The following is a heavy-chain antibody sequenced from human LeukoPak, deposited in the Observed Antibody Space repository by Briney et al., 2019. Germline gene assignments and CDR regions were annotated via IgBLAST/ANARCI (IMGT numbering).Heavy chain of an antibody. D-gene: IGHD2-21*01. CDR1: GASISSYY. CDR3: ARAGASYSFDY. Sequence: SETLSLTCSVSGASISSYYWSWIRQPPGKGLEWIGYLFHSGSTNYNPSLKSRVTISVDTSKNQFSLKLNSVTAADTAVYYCARAGASYSFDYWGQGTQVTVSS. J-gene: IGHJ4*02. V-gene: IGHV4-59*01. CDR2: LFHSGST.